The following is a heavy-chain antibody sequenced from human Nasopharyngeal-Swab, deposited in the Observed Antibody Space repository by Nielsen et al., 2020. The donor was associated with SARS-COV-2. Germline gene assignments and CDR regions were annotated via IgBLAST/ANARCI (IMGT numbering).Heavy chain of an antibody. J-gene: IGHJ3*02. Sequence: RQAAGKGLEWIGNIYYSGSTYYNPSLKSRVTISVDTSKNQFSLKLSSVTAADTAVYYCASYPLTFGGVWGSDAFDIWGQGTMVTVSS. V-gene: IGHV4-39*01. D-gene: IGHD3-16*01. CDR3: ASYPLTFGGVWGSDAFDI. CDR2: IYYSGST.